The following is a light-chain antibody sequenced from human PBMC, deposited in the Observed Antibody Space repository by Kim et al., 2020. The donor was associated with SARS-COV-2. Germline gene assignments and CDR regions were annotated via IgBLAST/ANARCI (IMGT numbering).Light chain of an antibody. CDR2: GAS. CDR3: QQYGSSPLYT. J-gene: IGKJ2*01. V-gene: IGKV3-20*01. CDR1: QRVSRSY. Sequence: PVESATLSCRASQRVSRSYLAWYQQKPGQSPRLLIYGASSRATGIPDRFSGSGSGTDFTLTISRLEPEDFAVYYCQQYGSSPLYTFGQGTKLEI.